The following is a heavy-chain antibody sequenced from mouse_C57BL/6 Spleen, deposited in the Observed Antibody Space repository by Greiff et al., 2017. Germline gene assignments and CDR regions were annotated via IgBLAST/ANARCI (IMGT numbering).Heavy chain of an antibody. CDR2: INPGSGGT. V-gene: IGHV1-54*01. CDR3: ARSDYGNFPFAY. D-gene: IGHD2-1*01. CDR1: GYAFTNYL. J-gene: IGHJ3*01. Sequence: VQLQQSGAELVRPGTSVKVSCKASGYAFTNYLIEWVKQRPGQGLEWIGVINPGSGGTNYNEKFKGKATLTADKSSSTAYMQLSSLTSEDSAVYFCARSDYGNFPFAYWGQGTLVTVSA.